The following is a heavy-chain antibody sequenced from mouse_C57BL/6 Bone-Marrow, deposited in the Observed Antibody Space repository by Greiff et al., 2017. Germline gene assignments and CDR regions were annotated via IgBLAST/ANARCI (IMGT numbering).Heavy chain of an antibody. J-gene: IGHJ4*01. V-gene: IGHV1-52*01. CDR3: ARDLFYYSNYLFYAMDY. D-gene: IGHD2-5*01. Sequence: VQLQQPGAELVRPGSSVKLSCKASGYTFTSYWMHWVKQRPIQGLEWIGNIDPSDSETHYNQKFKDKATLTVDKSSSTAYMQLSSLTSEDSAVYYCARDLFYYSNYLFYAMDYWGQGTSVTVSS. CDR1: GYTFTSYW. CDR2: IDPSDSET.